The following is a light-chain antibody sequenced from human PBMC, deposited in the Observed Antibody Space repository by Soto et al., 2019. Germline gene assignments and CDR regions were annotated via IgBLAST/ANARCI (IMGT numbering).Light chain of an antibody. Sequence: EIVMTQSPATLSVSQGERATLSCRASQSVSSNLAWYQQKPGQAPRLLIYGASTRATGIPARFSGSGSGTDFTLTITRLEPEDSAVYFCQQYTGPPTTFGQGTRLETK. CDR2: GAS. J-gene: IGKJ5*01. CDR3: QQYTGPPTT. CDR1: QSVSSN. V-gene: IGKV3-15*01.